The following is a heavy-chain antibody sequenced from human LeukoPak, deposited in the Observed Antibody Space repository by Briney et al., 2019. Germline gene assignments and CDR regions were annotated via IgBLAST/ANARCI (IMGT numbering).Heavy chain of an antibody. CDR2: IYSGGST. Sequence: GGSLRLSCAASGFTVSSNYMSWVRQAPGKGLEWVSVIYSGGSTYYADSVKGRFTISRDNSKNTLYLQMNSLRAEDTAVYYCARDRGPMVRGVPYYYGMDVWGQGTAVSVSS. CDR1: GFTVSSNY. V-gene: IGHV3-66*01. J-gene: IGHJ6*02. D-gene: IGHD3-10*01. CDR3: ARDRGPMVRGVPYYYGMDV.